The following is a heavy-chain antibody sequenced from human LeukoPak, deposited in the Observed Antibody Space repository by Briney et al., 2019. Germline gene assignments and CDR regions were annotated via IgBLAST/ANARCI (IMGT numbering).Heavy chain of an antibody. CDR3: AKAYHYGAGSSFDY. CDR2: ISARGDNT. CDR1: GFTFTNYA. J-gene: IGHJ4*02. V-gene: IGHV3-23*01. Sequence: GGSLRLSCAASGFTFTNYAMSWVRQAPGKGLVWGSAISARGDNTYYADSVKGRFSISRDNSQNTQYLQMNSLRAEDTAIYYCAKAYHYGAGSSFDYWGQGILVTVSS. D-gene: IGHD3-10*01.